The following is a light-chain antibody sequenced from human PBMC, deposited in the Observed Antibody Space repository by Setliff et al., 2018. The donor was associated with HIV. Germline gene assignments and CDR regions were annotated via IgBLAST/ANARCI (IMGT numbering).Light chain of an antibody. V-gene: IGLV6-57*01. CDR3: QSYDNTKNIVS. Sequence: NFMLTQPHSVSESPGKTVTISCTCNSGSIAANSVHWYQQRPGSSPTTVINEYRHRLPGVPDRFSGYIDGSSNSASLTISGLKTEDEAVYYCQSYDNTKNIVSFGGGTK. CDR2: EYR. CDR1: SGSIAANS. J-gene: IGLJ2*01.